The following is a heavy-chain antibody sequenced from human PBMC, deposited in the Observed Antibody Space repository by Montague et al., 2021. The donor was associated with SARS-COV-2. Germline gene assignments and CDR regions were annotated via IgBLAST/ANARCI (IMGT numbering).Heavy chain of an antibody. J-gene: IGHJ3*02. CDR2: IYYSGST. Sequence: TLSLTCTVSGGSISSGGYYWSWIRQHPGKGLEWIGYIYYSGSTYYXXXLKRRVTISVDTSKNQSSLKLSSVTAADTAVYYCARARITMIVVVNAFDIWGQGTMVTVSS. CDR1: GGSISSGGYY. V-gene: IGHV4-31*03. CDR3: ARARITMIVVVNAFDI. D-gene: IGHD3-22*01.